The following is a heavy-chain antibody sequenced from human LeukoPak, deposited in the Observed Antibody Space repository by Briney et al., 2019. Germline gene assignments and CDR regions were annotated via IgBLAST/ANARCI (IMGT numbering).Heavy chain of an antibody. CDR3: AKALYGMDV. V-gene: IGHV3-9*01. Sequence: GGSLRLSCAASGFTFSGYSMSWVRQAPGKGLEWVSGISWNSGSIGYADSVKGRFTISRDNAKNSLYLQMNSLRAEDTALYYCAKALYGMDVWGQGTTVTVSS. CDR1: GFTFSGYS. J-gene: IGHJ6*02. CDR2: ISWNSGSI.